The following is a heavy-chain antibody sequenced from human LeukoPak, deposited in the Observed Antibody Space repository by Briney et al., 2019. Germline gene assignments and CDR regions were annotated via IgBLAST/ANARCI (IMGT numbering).Heavy chain of an antibody. CDR2: IGKDGSEK. D-gene: IGHD6-19*01. Sequence: GGSLRLSCAASAFTFSSYWMTWVRQAPGKGLEWVANIGKDGSEKNYMDSVKGRFTISRDNAKNSLCLQMNSLRAEDTAVYYCAKETSPYSSGPRGAFDIWGQGIMVTVSS. J-gene: IGHJ3*02. V-gene: IGHV3-7*03. CDR3: AKETSPYSSGPRGAFDI. CDR1: AFTFSSYW.